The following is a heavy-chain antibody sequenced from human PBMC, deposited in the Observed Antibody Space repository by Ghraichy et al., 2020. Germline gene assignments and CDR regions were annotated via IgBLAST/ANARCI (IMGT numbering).Heavy chain of an antibody. Sequence: GGSLTLSCKASGYSFTSYWIGWVRQMPGKGLEWMGIIYPGDSDTRYSPSFQGQVTISADKSISTAYLQWSSLEASDTAMYYCARPSRGILTGYPQPYYFDYWGQGTLVTVSS. V-gene: IGHV5-51*01. CDR1: GYSFTSYW. CDR2: IYPGDSDT. CDR3: ARPSRGILTGYPQPYYFDY. J-gene: IGHJ4*02. D-gene: IGHD3-9*01.